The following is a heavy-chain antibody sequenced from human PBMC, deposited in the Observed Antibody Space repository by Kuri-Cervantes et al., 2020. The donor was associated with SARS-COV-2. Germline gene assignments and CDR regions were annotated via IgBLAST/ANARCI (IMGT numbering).Heavy chain of an antibody. Sequence: SETLSLTCAVSGLSISRGSYWGWIRQPPGKGLEWIGSMYHTGINYLNPSLKSRVTISIDTSKNQFSLTLTSVTAADTAMYYCARGGSSGTLYYWGQGTLVTVSS. CDR2: MYHTGIN. V-gene: IGHV4-38-2*01. D-gene: IGHD3-22*01. CDR1: GLSISRGSY. CDR3: ARGGSSGTLYY. J-gene: IGHJ4*02.